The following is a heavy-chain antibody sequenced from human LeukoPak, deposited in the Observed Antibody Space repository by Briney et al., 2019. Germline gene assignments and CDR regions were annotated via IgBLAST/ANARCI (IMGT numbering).Heavy chain of an antibody. CDR2: IYYSGST. V-gene: IGHV4-59*08. CDR3: ARQESRIAARPGWFDP. Sequence: SETLSLTCTVSGGSINSYYWSWIRQPPGRGLEWIGYIYYSGSTNYNPSDKSRVTISVDTSKNQFSLKLSSVTAADTAVYYCARQESRIAARPGWFDPWGQGTLVTVSS. CDR1: GGSINSYY. D-gene: IGHD6-6*01. J-gene: IGHJ5*02.